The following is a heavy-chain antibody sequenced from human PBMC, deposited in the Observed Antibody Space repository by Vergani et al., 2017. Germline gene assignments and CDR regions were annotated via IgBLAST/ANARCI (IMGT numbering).Heavy chain of an antibody. V-gene: IGHV3-21*01. CDR1: GFTFSSYG. Sequence: VQLVESGGGVVQPGRSLRLSCAASGFTFSSYGMHWVRQAPGKGLEWVSSISSSSSYIYYADSVKGRFTISRDNAKNSLYLQMNSLRAEDTAVYYCALLYSSGWHTKGPFDYWGQGTLVTVSS. CDR3: ALLYSSGWHTKGPFDY. D-gene: IGHD6-19*01. CDR2: ISSSSSYI. J-gene: IGHJ4*02.